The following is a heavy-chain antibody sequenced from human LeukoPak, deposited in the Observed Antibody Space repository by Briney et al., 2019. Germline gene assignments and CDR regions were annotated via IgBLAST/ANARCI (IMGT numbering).Heavy chain of an antibody. D-gene: IGHD3-10*01. CDR2: INHGGST. CDR1: GGSFSGYY. Sequence: SETLSLTCAVYGGSFSGYYWSWIRQPPGKGLEWIGEINHGGSTNYNPSLKSRVTISVDTPKNQFSLKLSSVTAADTAVYYCARGSLWFPWGQGTLVTVSS. CDR3: ARGSLWFP. V-gene: IGHV4-34*01. J-gene: IGHJ5*02.